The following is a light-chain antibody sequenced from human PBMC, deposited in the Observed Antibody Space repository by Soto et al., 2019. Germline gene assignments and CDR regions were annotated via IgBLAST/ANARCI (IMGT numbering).Light chain of an antibody. CDR1: QSVSSN. CDR3: QQYNNWWT. J-gene: IGKJ1*01. V-gene: IGKV3-15*01. Sequence: EIVMTQSPATLSVSPGERATLSCRASQSVSSNLAWYQQKPGQAPRLLIYGASTRATGIPARFSDSGSGTEFTLTIRRLHAEDFAVYYWQQYNNWWTFGQGTKVEIK. CDR2: GAS.